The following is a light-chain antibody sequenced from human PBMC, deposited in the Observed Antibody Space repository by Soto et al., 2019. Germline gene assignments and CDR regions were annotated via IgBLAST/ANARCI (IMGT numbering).Light chain of an antibody. Sequence: EIVLTQSPATLSSSPGERATLSCRASQSVSSYLAWYQQKPGQAPRLLIYDASNRASGIPARFSGSGSGTDFTFTISSPEPEDFAVYYCEQGSNWPPAYTFGQGTKLEIK. CDR3: EQGSNWPPAYT. V-gene: IGKV3-11*01. J-gene: IGKJ2*01. CDR1: QSVSSY. CDR2: DAS.